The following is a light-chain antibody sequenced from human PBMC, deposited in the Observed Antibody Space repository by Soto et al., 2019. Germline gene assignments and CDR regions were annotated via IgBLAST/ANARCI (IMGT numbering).Light chain of an antibody. CDR1: QRISSW. J-gene: IGKJ1*01. Sequence: DIQMTQSPSTLSASVGDRVTISWRASQRISSWLAWYQQKLGKAPKLQIYDASSLESGVPSRFSGSGAGTEFTLTISSLQTDDFDTYYCQKYNSYSRTFGQGTKV. CDR3: QKYNSYSRT. V-gene: IGKV1-5*01. CDR2: DAS.